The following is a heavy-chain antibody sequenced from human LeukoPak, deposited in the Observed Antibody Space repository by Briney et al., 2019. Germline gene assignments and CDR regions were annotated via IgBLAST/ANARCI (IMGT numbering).Heavy chain of an antibody. CDR2: TSGSSSYI. CDR3: ARGGQGNWPTPFDY. V-gene: IGHV3-21*01. CDR1: GFTFSSYS. D-gene: IGHD1-1*01. J-gene: IGHJ4*02. Sequence: GGSLRLSCAASGFTFSSYSMNWVRQAPGKGLEWVSSTSGSSSYIYYADSVKGRFTISRDNAKNSLHLQMNSLRAEDTAVYYCARGGQGNWPTPFDYWGQGTLVTVSS.